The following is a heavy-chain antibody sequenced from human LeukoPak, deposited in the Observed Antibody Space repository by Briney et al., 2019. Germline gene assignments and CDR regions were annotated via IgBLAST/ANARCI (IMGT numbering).Heavy chain of an antibody. CDR3: ARGTTVILRYYYYGMDV. Sequence: ASVKVSCKASGGTFSSYAISWVRQAPGQGLEWMGWINAGNGNTKYSQKFQGRVTITRDTSASTAYMELSSLRSEDTAVYYCARGTTVILRYYYYGMDVWGQGTTVTVSS. J-gene: IGHJ6*02. CDR1: GGTFSSYA. D-gene: IGHD4-11*01. V-gene: IGHV1-3*01. CDR2: INAGNGNT.